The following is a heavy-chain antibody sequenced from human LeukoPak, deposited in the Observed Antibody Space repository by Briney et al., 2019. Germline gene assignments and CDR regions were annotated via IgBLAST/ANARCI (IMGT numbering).Heavy chain of an antibody. V-gene: IGHV1-18*01. J-gene: IGHJ3*02. Sequence: ASVKVSCKASGYTFTSYGISWVRQAPGQGLEWMGWISAYNGNTKYAQKLQGRVTMTTDTSTSTAYMELRSLRSDDTAVYYCARGHYDFWSGYYIRDAFDIWGQGTMVTVSS. CDR3: ARGHYDFWSGYYIRDAFDI. CDR2: ISAYNGNT. D-gene: IGHD3-3*01. CDR1: GYTFTSYG.